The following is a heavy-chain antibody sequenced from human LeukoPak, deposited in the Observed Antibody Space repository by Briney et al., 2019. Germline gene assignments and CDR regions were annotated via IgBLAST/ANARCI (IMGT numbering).Heavy chain of an antibody. CDR2: ISGSGGST. J-gene: IGHJ4*02. CDR3: AKYGGRGSGWYGFDY. CDR1: GFTFSSYA. V-gene: IGHV3-23*01. D-gene: IGHD6-19*01. Sequence: GGSLRLSCAASGFTFSSYAMSWVRQAPGKGLEWVSAISGSGGSTYYADSVKGRFTISRDNSKNTLYLQMNSLRAEDTAVYYCAKYGGRGSGWYGFDYWGQGTLVTVSS.